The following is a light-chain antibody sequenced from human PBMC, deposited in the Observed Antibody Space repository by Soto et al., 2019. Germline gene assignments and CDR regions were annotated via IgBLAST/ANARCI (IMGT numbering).Light chain of an antibody. CDR3: QQGNSFPIT. V-gene: IGKV1-12*01. CDR2: AAS. CDR1: QGISSW. J-gene: IGKJ5*01. Sequence: DIQMTQSPSSVSASVGDRVTITCRASQGISSWLVWYQQKPGKAPKLLIYAASSLQSGVPSRFSGSGSGTDFTLTISSLQPEDFATYYCQQGNSFPITFGQGTRLEIK.